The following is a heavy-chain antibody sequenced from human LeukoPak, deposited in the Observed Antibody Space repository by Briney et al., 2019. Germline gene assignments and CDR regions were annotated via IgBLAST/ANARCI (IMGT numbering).Heavy chain of an antibody. V-gene: IGHV3-23*01. J-gene: IGHJ6*03. CDR2: ISGSGGST. CDR1: GFTFSNYA. D-gene: IGHD2-21*02. CDR3: AKDHCGGDCYHEVYYYYYMDV. Sequence: GGSLRLSCAASGFTFSNYAMSWVRQAPGKGLEWVSAISGSGGSTYYADSVKGRFTISRDNSKNTLYLQMNSLRAEDTAVYYCAKDHCGGDCYHEVYYYYYMDVWGKGTTVTISS.